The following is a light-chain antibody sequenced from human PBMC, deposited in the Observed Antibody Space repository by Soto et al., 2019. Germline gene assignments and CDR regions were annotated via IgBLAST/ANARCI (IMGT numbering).Light chain of an antibody. J-gene: IGKJ1*01. CDR3: QQSDSWPWT. V-gene: IGKV3-15*01. Sequence: EIVMTQSPATLSVSPGDRATLSCRASQSVTSSLAWYQQKPGQAPRLLIYAASTRATGIPARFSGSGSGTEFTLTITSLQSEDFAVYYCQQSDSWPWTFGQGTKVDI. CDR2: AAS. CDR1: QSVTSS.